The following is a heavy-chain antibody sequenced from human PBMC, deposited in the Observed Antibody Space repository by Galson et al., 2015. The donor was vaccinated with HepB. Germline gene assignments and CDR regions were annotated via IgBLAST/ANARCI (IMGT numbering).Heavy chain of an antibody. CDR3: ASGGFGELS. J-gene: IGHJ5*02. V-gene: IGHV3-21*01. Sequence: SLRLSCAASGFTFRGYSMNWVRQAPGKGLEWVSSISGTSSYIYYADSVKGRFTITRDNAKNSLYLQMNSLSAEDTAVYYCASGGFGELSWGQGTLVTVPS. CDR1: GFTFRGYS. CDR2: ISGTSSYI. D-gene: IGHD3-10*01.